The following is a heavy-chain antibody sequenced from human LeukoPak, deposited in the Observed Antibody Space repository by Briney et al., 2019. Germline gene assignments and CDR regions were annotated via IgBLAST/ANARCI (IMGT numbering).Heavy chain of an antibody. V-gene: IGHV6-1*01. CDR1: GDSVSSNSAA. D-gene: IGHD3-22*01. J-gene: IGHJ4*02. CDR2: TDYRSKWYN. Sequence: SQTLSLTCAISGDSVSSNSAAWNWIRQSPSRGLEWLGRTDYRSKWYNDYAVSVKSRITINPDTSKNQFSLQLNSVTPEDTAVYYCASLYDSSGYFGYWGQGTLVTVSS. CDR3: ASLYDSSGYFGY.